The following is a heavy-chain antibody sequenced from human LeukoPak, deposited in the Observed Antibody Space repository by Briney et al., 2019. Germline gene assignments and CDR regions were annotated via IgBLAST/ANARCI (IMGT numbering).Heavy chain of an antibody. CDR1: GYTFTGYY. Sequence: ASVKVSCKASGYTFTGYYMHWVRQAPGQGLEWMGWINPNSGGTNYAQRFQGRVTMTRDTSISTAYMELSRLRSDDTAVYYCAKGGYAITIFGVVISQGYYFDYWGQGTLVTVSS. CDR2: INPNSGGT. CDR3: AKGGYAITIFGVVISQGYYFDY. J-gene: IGHJ4*02. D-gene: IGHD3-3*01. V-gene: IGHV1-2*02.